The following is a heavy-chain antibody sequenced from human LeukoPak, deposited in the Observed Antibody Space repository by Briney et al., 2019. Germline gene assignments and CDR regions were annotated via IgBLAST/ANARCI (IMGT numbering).Heavy chain of an antibody. CDR2: ISNNGGST. Sequence: GGSLRLSCAASGFTFSSYAMHWVRQAPGKGLEYVSAISNNGGSTYYANSVKGRFTISRDNSKNTLYLQMGSLRVEDMAVYYCARSTYCYDSSAYMTHFDYWGQGALVTVSS. V-gene: IGHV3-64*01. J-gene: IGHJ4*02. CDR1: GFTFSSYA. D-gene: IGHD3-22*01. CDR3: ARSTYCYDSSAYMTHFDY.